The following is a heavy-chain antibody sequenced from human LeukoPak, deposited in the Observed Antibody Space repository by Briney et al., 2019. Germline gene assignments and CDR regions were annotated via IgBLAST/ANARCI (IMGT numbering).Heavy chain of an antibody. Sequence: GGSLRLSCAASGFTFSSSWMSWVRQAPGKGLEWVANIKPDGSEEFHVDSVKGRFTISRDNSKSSLSLQMNSLRAEDTAVYYCARYGLTAALDFWGQGTLVTVSS. V-gene: IGHV3-7*01. CDR2: IKPDGSEE. D-gene: IGHD2-21*02. J-gene: IGHJ4*02. CDR3: ARYGLTAALDF. CDR1: GFTFSSSW.